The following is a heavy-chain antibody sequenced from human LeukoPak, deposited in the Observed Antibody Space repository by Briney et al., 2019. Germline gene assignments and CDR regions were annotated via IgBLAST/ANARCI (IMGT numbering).Heavy chain of an antibody. Sequence: GGSLRLSWAAPGFTFDDYGMSWVRQAPGKGLEWVSGIDRNGDSTGYADSVEGRFTIPRDNAKNSLYLQMDSLRAEDTALYYRARDHKGGDGADAFDIWGHGTMVTVSS. V-gene: IGHV3-20*04. CDR3: ARDHKGGDGADAFDI. D-gene: IGHD5-24*01. J-gene: IGHJ3*02. CDR1: GFTFDDYG. CDR2: IDRNGDST.